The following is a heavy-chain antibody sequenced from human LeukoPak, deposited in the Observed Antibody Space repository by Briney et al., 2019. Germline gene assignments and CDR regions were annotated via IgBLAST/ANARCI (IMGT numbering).Heavy chain of an antibody. D-gene: IGHD5-12*01. J-gene: IGHJ4*02. V-gene: IGHV3-21*01. CDR2: ISSSSSYI. CDR1: GFTFSSYS. CDR3: ARDRGSTGYDLYDY. Sequence: GGSLRLSCAASGFTFSSYSMNWVRQAPGKGLEWGSSISSSSSYIYYADSVKGRFTISRDNAKNSLYLQMNSLRAEDTAVYYCARDRGSTGYDLYDYWGQGTLVTVSS.